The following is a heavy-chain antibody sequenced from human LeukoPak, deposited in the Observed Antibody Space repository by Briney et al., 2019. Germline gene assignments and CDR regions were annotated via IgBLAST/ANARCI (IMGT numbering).Heavy chain of an antibody. CDR2: INSDGSEG. V-gene: IGHV3-7*03. D-gene: IGHD6-6*01. J-gene: IGHJ4*02. CDR3: ARSSYSSSSSV. CDR1: GFTFSGFW. Sequence: GGSLRLSCAVSGFTFSGFWMSWSRQAPGKGLEWVASINSDGSEGYYADVVKGRFTISRDNAKNSLYLQINSLRAEDTAVYYCARSSYSSSSSVWGQGTLVTVSS.